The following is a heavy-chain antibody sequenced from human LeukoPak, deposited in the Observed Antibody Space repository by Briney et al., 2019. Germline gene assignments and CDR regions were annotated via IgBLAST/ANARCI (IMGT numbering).Heavy chain of an antibody. CDR3: AKGSAYYSGSSDSSLFDY. CDR1: GFTFSSYG. D-gene: IGHD3-22*01. V-gene: IGHV3-30*02. CDR2: IRYDGSNK. Sequence: GGSLRLSCAASGFTFSSYGMHWVRQAPGKGLEWVAFIRYDGSNKYYADSVKGRFTISRDDSKNRLYLQMNSLRAEDTAVYYCAKGSAYYSGSSDSSLFDYWGQGTQVTVSS. J-gene: IGHJ4*02.